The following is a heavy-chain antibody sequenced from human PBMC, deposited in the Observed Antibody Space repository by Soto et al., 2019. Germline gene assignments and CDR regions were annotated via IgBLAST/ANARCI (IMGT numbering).Heavy chain of an antibody. CDR3: ARYRYGSGYDLEYYFDY. CDR2: IYYSGST. CDR1: GGSISSGDYY. Sequence: PSETLSLTCTVSGGSISSGDYYWSWIRQPPGKGLEWIGYIYYSGSTYYNPSLKSRVTISVDTSKNQFSLKLSSVTAADTAVYYCARYRYGSGYDLEYYFDYWGQGTLVTVSS. V-gene: IGHV4-30-4*01. J-gene: IGHJ4*02. D-gene: IGHD5-12*01.